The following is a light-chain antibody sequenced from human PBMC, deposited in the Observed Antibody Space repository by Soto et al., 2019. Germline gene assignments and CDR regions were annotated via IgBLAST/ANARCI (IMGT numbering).Light chain of an antibody. Sequence: EIILTQSPDTLSLSPGERATLSCRASQNIFTSLAWYQQRPGQAPRLLIYDASTRATGIPARFSGSGSGTDFTLTISSLESEDFAVYYCQQRSNRPQTFGQGTKVDI. CDR1: QNIFTS. V-gene: IGKV3-11*01. J-gene: IGKJ1*01. CDR3: QQRSNRPQT. CDR2: DAS.